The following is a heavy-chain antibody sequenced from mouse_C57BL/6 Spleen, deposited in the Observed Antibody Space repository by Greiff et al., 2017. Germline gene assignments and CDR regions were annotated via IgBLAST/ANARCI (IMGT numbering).Heavy chain of an antibody. Sequence: EVQLQQSGPELVKPGASVKLSCTASGYTFTDYYMNWVKQSPGQSLEWIGAITPSNGGTNYNQKFKGKATLTVDKSSSTAYMELRSLTSEDSAVYYGASQYGADWGQGTLVTVAA. CDR1: GYTFTDYY. CDR2: ITPSNGGT. D-gene: IGHD2-10*02. J-gene: IGHJ3*01. V-gene: IGHV1-26*01. CDR3: ASQYGAD.